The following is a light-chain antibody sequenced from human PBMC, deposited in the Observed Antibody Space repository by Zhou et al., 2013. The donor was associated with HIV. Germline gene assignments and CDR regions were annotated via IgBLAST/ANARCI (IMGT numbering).Light chain of an antibody. CDR1: QSVSSGF. CDR3: QQYGSSCS. J-gene: IGKJ2*04. Sequence: DIVLTQSPGTLSLSPGERATLSCRASQSVSSGFLVWYQQKPGQAPRLLIYGASSRATGIPDRFSGSGSGTDFTLTISRLEPEDFAVYYCQQYGSSCSFGQGTKLEIK. V-gene: IGKV3-20*01. CDR2: GAS.